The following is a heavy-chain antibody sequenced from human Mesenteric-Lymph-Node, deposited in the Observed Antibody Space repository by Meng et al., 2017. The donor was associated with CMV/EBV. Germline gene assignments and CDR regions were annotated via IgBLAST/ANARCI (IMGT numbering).Heavy chain of an antibody. CDR3: ARRDYYGSGTGRPFDI. Sequence: SETLSLTCTVSGGSVSRDTYYWNWIRQPPGKGLEWIGSIYYSGSGYYNPSLKSRVIISVDTSKNQFSLKLNSVTAADTAVYYCARRDYYGSGTGRPFDIWGQGTMVTVSS. J-gene: IGHJ3*02. D-gene: IGHD3-10*01. CDR2: IYYSGSG. CDR1: GGSVSRDTYY. V-gene: IGHV4-39*01.